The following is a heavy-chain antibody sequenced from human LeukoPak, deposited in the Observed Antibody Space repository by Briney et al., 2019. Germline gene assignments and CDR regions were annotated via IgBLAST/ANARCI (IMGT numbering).Heavy chain of an antibody. CDR3: ARGREYGDYGYYYYGMDV. D-gene: IGHD4-17*01. Sequence: SETLSLTCAVYGGSFSGYYWSWIRQPPGKGLEWIGETNHSGSTNYNPSLKSRVTISVDTSKNQFSLKLSSVTAADTAVYYCARGREYGDYGYYYYGMDVWGQGTTVTVSS. V-gene: IGHV4-34*01. CDR2: TNHSGST. CDR1: GGSFSGYY. J-gene: IGHJ6*02.